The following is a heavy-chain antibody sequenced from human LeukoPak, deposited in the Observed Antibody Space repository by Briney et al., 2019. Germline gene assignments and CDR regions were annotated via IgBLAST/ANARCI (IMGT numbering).Heavy chain of an antibody. V-gene: IGHV1-69*04. J-gene: IGHJ6*02. Sequence: SVKVSCKASGGTFTSYAIIWVRQAPGQGLEWMGRIIPIFGIANYAQKFQGRVTITADKSTITAYMELSSLRSEDTAVSYCARDRTDYSTISYGMDVWGQGTTVTVSS. CDR3: ARDRTDYSTISYGMDV. D-gene: IGHD4-11*01. CDR2: IIPIFGIA. CDR1: GGTFTSYA.